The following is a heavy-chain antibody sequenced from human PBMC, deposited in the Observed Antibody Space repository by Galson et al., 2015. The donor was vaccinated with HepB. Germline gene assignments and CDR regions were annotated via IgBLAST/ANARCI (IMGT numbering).Heavy chain of an antibody. J-gene: IGHJ4*02. CDR3: ARERSYFIDY. V-gene: IGHV3-48*02. CDR1: GFTFNTYS. D-gene: IGHD1-26*01. CDR2: ISSSGSGI. Sequence: SLRLSCAASGFTFNTYSMNWVRQAPGKGLEWVSYISSSGSGIYYADSVKGRFTISRDNAKNSLYVQMNSLRDEDTAVYYCARERSYFIDYWGRGTLVTVSS.